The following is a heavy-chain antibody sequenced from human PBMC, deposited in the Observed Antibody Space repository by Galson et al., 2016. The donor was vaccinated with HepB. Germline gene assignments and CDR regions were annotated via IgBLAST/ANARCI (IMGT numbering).Heavy chain of an antibody. D-gene: IGHD2-2*01. J-gene: IGHJ4*02. CDR2: IDSDGDT. Sequence: SLRLSCAASGFIFSDYDMHWVRQVTGKSLEWVSAIDSDGDTFYPGSVKGRFTISRENVKNPLYLQMNGLRAGDTAVYYCARALLGGGAGGSDTVAVPSAMDHWGQGTLVTVSS. CDR1: GFIFSDYD. V-gene: IGHV3-13*01. CDR3: ARALLGGGAGGSDTVAVPSAMDH.